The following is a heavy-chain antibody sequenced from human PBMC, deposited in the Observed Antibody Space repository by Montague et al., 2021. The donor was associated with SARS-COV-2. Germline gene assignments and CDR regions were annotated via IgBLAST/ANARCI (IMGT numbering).Heavy chain of an antibody. CDR3: ARIPYDILTGLGYVMDD. CDR2: IDWDDDK. CDR1: GFSLSTSGMC. V-gene: IGHV2-70*11. J-gene: IGHJ6*02. D-gene: IGHD3-9*01. Sequence: PALVKPTQTLTLTCTFSGFSLSTSGMCVSWIRQPPGKALEWLARIDWDDDKYYSTSLKTRLTISKDTSKNQVVLTMTNMDPVDTATYYCARIPYDILTGLGYVMDDWGQGTTVTVSS.